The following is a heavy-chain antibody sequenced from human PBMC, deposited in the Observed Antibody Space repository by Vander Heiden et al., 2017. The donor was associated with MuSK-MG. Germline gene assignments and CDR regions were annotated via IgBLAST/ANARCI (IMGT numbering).Heavy chain of an antibody. D-gene: IGHD3-10*01. CDR2: FIPILGIA. CDR1: GGTFIRST. V-gene: IGHV1-69*02. Sequence: QVQLVHSGAEVKKPGSSVKVSCKASGGTFIRSTVSWVRQAPRQGLEWMGRFIPILGIANYAQKFEGRVTITANKTTSTAYMGLSRMRSEDTAVYYGASGDRGVSIPPGYWGQGTLVTVSS. CDR3: ASGDRGVSIPPGY. J-gene: IGHJ4*02.